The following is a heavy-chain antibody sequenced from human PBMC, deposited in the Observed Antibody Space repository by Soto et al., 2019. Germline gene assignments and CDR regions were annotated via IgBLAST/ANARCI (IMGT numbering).Heavy chain of an antibody. CDR1: GGSFSGYY. V-gene: IGHV4-34*01. CDR3: ARSMVRGVIRQYYYYGMDV. Sequence: SETLSLTCAVYGGSFSGYYWSWIRQPPGKGLEWIGEINHSGSTNYNPSLKSRVTISVDTSKNQFSLKLSSVNAADSAVYYCARSMVRGVIRQYYYYGMDVWGQGTTVTVSS. J-gene: IGHJ6*02. D-gene: IGHD3-10*01. CDR2: INHSGST.